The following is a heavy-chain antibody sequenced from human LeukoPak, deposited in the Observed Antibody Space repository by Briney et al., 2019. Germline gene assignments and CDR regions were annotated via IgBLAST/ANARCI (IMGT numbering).Heavy chain of an antibody. CDR3: ARDNSVEDAAWWFDP. V-gene: IGHV1-46*01. CDR1: GYTFTSYY. J-gene: IGHJ5*02. Sequence: ASVRVSCKASGYTFTSYYMHWVRQAPGQGLEWMGIINPSGGSTSYAQKFQGRVTMTRDMSTSTDYMELSSLRSEDTAVYYCARDNSVEDAAWWFDPWGQGTLVTVSS. D-gene: IGHD2-15*01. CDR2: INPSGGST.